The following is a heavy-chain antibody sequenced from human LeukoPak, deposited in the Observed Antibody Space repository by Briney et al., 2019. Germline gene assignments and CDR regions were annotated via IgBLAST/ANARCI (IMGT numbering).Heavy chain of an antibody. CDR2: ISSSGSTI. V-gene: IGHV3-11*01. Sequence: GGSLRLSCAASGFTFSDYYMSWIRPAPGKGLGWVSYISSSGSTIYYADSVKGRFTISRDNAKNSLYLQMNSLRAEDTAVYYCASAHCYDSSGYSFDYWGQGTLVTVSS. D-gene: IGHD3-22*01. CDR3: ASAHCYDSSGYSFDY. J-gene: IGHJ4*02. CDR1: GFTFSDYY.